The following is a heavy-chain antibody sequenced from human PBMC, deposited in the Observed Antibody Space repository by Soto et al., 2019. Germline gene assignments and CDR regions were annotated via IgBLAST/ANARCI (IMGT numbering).Heavy chain of an antibody. V-gene: IGHV5-51*01. CDR3: ARHGAYTEQQPSYYYYGMDV. Sequence: EYLMVCWKGSGYRCTSYCSVWVPQMPGKCPELMGIIYPVDSDTRYSPSFQGQVTSSPDKSISTAYLQWSSLTASKTAMYYCARHGAYTEQQPSYYYYGMDVWGQGTTVTVSS. CDR1: GYRCTSYC. D-gene: IGHD6-13*01. J-gene: IGHJ6*02. CDR2: IYPVDSDT.